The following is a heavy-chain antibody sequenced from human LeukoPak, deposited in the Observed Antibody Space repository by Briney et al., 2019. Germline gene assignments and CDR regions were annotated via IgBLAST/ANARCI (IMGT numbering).Heavy chain of an antibody. Sequence: PGGSLRLSCAASGFTFSSYAMHWVRQAPGKGLEWVAVISYDGSNKYYADSVKGRFTISRDNSKNTLYLQMNSLRAEDTAVYYCARDVLRYFDWEARIYSYFGMDVWGQGTTVTVSS. V-gene: IGHV3-30-3*01. D-gene: IGHD3-9*01. J-gene: IGHJ6*02. CDR1: GFTFSSYA. CDR3: ARDVLRYFDWEARIYSYFGMDV. CDR2: ISYDGSNK.